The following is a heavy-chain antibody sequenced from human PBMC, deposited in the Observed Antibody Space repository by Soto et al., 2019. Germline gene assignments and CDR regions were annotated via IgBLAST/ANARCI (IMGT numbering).Heavy chain of an antibody. CDR1: GFSLSNARMG. CDR3: ARRLSIVGATCWFDP. J-gene: IGHJ5*02. Sequence: QVTLKESGPVLVKPTETLTLTCTVSGFSLSNARMGVSWIRQPPGKALEWLAHFFSNDEKTYKTPLTSSLTITKDPSKRQVVFTMTNMDPVDTATYSCARRLSIVGATCWFDPWGQGTLVTVSS. V-gene: IGHV2-26*01. CDR2: FFSNDEK. D-gene: IGHD1-26*01.